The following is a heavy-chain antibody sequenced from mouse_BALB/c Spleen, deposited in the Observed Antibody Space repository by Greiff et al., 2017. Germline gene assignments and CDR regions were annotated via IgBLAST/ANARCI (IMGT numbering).Heavy chain of an antibody. CDR3: ARVGEGSSHWYFDV. V-gene: IGHV1-67*01. Sequence: VQGVESGPELVRPGVSVKISCKGSGYTFTDYAMHWVKQSHAKSLEWIGVISTYSGNTNYNQKFKGKATMTVDKSSSTAYMELARLTSEDSAIYYCARVGEGSSHWYFDVWGAGTTVTVSS. J-gene: IGHJ1*01. CDR1: GYTFTDYA. D-gene: IGHD1-1*01. CDR2: ISTYSGNT.